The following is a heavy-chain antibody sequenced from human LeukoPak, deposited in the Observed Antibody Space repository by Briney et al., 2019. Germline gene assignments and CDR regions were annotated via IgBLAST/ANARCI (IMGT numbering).Heavy chain of an antibody. D-gene: IGHD3-3*01. J-gene: IGHJ4*02. Sequence: GGSLRLSCAASGFTFSDHVMSWVRQAPGKGLEWVSAISGSGGSTYYADSVKGRFTISRDNSKNTLYLQMNSLRAEDTAVYYCAKSGGILEWLLQVLNYFDYWGQGTLVTVSS. CDR3: AKSGGILEWLLQVLNYFDY. CDR2: ISGSGGST. CDR1: GFTFSDHV. V-gene: IGHV3-23*01.